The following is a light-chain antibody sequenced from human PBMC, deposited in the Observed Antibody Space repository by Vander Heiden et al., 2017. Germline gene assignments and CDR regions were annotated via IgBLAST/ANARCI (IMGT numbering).Light chain of an antibody. CDR3: QSADSSDTYRVI. Sequence: SYELTQPPLVSVSPGQTAKITCSVDALPQQYAYWYQQRPGQAPVLIIYKDNERPSGIPERFSGYSSGTTVTLAISGVQAEDEADYYCQSADSSDTYRVIFGGGTKLTVL. CDR1: ALPQQY. CDR2: KDN. V-gene: IGLV3-25*03. J-gene: IGLJ2*01.